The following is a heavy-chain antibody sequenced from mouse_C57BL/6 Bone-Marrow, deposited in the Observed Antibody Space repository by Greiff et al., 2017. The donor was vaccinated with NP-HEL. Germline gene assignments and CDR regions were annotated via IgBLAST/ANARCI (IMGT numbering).Heavy chain of an antibody. Sequence: EVQRVESGEGLVKPGGSLKLSCAASGFTFSSYAMSWVRQTPEKRLEWVAYISRGGDYIYYADTVKGRFTISRDNARNTLYLQMSSLKSEDTAMYYCTRVRLSYFFFDYWGQGTTLTVSS. V-gene: IGHV5-9-1*02. J-gene: IGHJ2*01. CDR2: ISRGGDYI. CDR3: TRVRLSYFFFDY. D-gene: IGHD2-12*01. CDR1: GFTFSSYA.